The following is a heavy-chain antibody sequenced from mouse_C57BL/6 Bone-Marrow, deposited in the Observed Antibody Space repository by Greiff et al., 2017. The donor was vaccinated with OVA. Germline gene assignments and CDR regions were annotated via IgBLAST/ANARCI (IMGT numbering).Heavy chain of an antibody. CDR2: IDPSDSYT. CDR3: AREEYGSSYGYFDV. J-gene: IGHJ1*03. CDR1: GYTFTSYW. D-gene: IGHD1-1*01. V-gene: IGHV1-69*01. Sequence: QVQLKQPGAELVMPGASVKLSCKASGYTFTSYWMHWVKQRPGQGLEWIGEIDPSDSYTNYNQKFKGKSTLTVDKSSSTAYMQLSSLASEDSAVYYGAREEYGSSYGYFDVWGTGTTVTVSS.